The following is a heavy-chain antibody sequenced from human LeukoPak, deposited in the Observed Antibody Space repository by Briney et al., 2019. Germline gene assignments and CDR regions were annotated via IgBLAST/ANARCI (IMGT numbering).Heavy chain of an antibody. D-gene: IGHD3-10*01. CDR1: GYTFTGYY. CDR3: ARVGDRGASQFDY. J-gene: IGHJ4*02. V-gene: IGHV1-2*02. CDR2: INPNSGGT. Sequence: ASVKVSCKASGYTFTGYYMHWVRQAPGQGLEWMGWINPNSGGTNYAQKFQGRVTMTRDTSISTAYMELSRLRSDDTAVYYCARVGDRGASQFDYWGQGTLVTVSS.